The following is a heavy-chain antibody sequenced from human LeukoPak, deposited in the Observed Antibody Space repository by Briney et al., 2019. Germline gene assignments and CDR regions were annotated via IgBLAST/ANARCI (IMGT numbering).Heavy chain of an antibody. V-gene: IGHV3-11*06. CDR1: GFTFSDYY. J-gene: IGHJ6*02. Sequence: GGSLRLSCAASGFTFSDYYMSWIRQAPGKGLEWVSYISSSSSYTNYADSVKGRFTISRDNAKNSLYLQMNSLRAEDTAVYYCARILRIARDYYGMDVWGQGTTVTVSS. CDR2: ISSSSSYT. CDR3: ARILRIARDYYGMDV. D-gene: IGHD6-13*01.